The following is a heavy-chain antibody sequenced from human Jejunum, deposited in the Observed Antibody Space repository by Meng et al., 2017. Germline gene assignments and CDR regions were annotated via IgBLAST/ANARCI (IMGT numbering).Heavy chain of an antibody. V-gene: IGHV3-21*01. Sequence: GESLKISCAASGFTFSDYSVNWVRQAPGKGLVWVSYISSLSYSSTYADSVKGRFTISRDNAKNLLYLQMNSLTTEDTGLYYCARDSASSGSYYFDNWGQGTLVTVSS. CDR1: GFTFSDYS. CDR2: ISSLSYSS. CDR3: ARDSASSGSYYFDN. J-gene: IGHJ4*02. D-gene: IGHD6-19*01.